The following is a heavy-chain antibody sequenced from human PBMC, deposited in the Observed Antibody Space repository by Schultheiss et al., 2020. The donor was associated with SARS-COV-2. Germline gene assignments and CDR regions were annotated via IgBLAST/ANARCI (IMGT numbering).Heavy chain of an antibody. CDR2: IYYSGST. J-gene: IGHJ4*02. D-gene: IGHD4-23*01. Sequence: SQTLSLTCAVYGGSFSGYYWSWIRQPPGKGLEWIGYIYYSGSTNYNPSLKSRVTISVDTSKNQFSLKLSSVTAADTAVYYCARGPTTVVGYYFDYWGQGTLVTVSS. CDR3: ARGPTTVVGYYFDY. V-gene: IGHV4-59*01. CDR1: GGSFSGYY.